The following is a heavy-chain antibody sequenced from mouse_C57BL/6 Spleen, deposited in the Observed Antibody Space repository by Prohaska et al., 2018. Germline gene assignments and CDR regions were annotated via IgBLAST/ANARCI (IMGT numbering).Heavy chain of an antibody. CDR3: ARYNYGSSYLDY. D-gene: IGHD1-1*01. V-gene: IGHV1-55*01. J-gene: IGHJ2*01. CDR1: GYTFTSYW. Sequence: SVKMSCKASGYTFTSYWITWVKQRPGQGLEWIGDIYPGSGSTNYNEKFKSKATLTVDTSSSTAYMQLSSLTSEDSAVYYCARYNYGSSYLDYGGQGTTLTVSS. CDR2: IYPGSGST.